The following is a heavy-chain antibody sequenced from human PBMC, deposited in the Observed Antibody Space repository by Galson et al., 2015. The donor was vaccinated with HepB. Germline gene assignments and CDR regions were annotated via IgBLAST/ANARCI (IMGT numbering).Heavy chain of an antibody. CDR2: ISYDGNNK. CDR3: AKDGVRRGYYYYYGMDV. Sequence: SLRLSCAASGFTFSSYGMHWVRQAPGKGLEWVAVISYDGNNKYYADSEKGRFTISRDNSKNTLSLQMNSLRPEDTAVYYCAKDGVRRGYYYYYGMDVWGQGTTVIVSS. D-gene: IGHD2-8*01. CDR1: GFTFSSYG. J-gene: IGHJ6*02. V-gene: IGHV3-30*18.